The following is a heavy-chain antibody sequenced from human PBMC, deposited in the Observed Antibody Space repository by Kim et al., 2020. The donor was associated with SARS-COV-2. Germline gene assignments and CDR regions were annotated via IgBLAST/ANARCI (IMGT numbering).Heavy chain of an antibody. CDR1: GYTFTSYG. D-gene: IGHD5-12*01. J-gene: IGHJ4*02. Sequence: ASVKVSCKASGYTFTSYGISWVRQAPGQGLEWMGWISAYNGNTNYAQKLQGRVTMTTDTSTSTAYMELRSLRSDDTAVYYCAREWRNLRYSGSRGIDYWGQGTLVTVSS. CDR3: AREWRNLRYSGSRGIDY. CDR2: ISAYNGNT. V-gene: IGHV1-18*01.